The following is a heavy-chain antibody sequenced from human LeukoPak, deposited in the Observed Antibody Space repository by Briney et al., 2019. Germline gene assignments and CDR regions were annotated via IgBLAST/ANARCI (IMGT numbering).Heavy chain of an antibody. CDR1: GFTFSSYW. J-gene: IGHJ6*04. V-gene: IGHV3-7*01. CDR3: ARDQEWELMPLDV. D-gene: IGHD1-26*01. CDR2: IKQDGSEK. Sequence: GGSLRLSCAASGFTFSSYWMSWVRQAPGKGLEWVANIKQDGSEKYYVDSVKGRFTISRDNAKNSLYLQMNSLRAEDTAVYCCARDQEWELMPLDVWGKGTTVTVSS.